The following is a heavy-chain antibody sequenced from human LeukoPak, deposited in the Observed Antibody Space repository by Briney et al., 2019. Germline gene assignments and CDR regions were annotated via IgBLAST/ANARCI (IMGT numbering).Heavy chain of an antibody. CDR1: GYTFTDYF. CDR3: ARGPRITIFGVVMANDAFDI. CDR2: INTTIGGT. Sequence: ASVKVSCKASGYTFTDYFMNWVRQAPGQGLEWMGWINTTIGGTVYAQKFQGSVTMTRDTSSSTAYMELSRLRFDDTVVYYCARGPRITIFGVVMANDAFDIWGQGTMVTVSS. D-gene: IGHD3-3*01. J-gene: IGHJ3*02. V-gene: IGHV1-2*02.